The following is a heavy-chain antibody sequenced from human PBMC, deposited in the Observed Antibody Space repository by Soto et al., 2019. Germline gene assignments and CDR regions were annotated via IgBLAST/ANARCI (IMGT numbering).Heavy chain of an antibody. D-gene: IGHD2-15*01. J-gene: IGHJ6*02. V-gene: IGHV4-31*03. Sequence: SETLSLTCTVSGGSISSGGYYWSWIRQHPGKGLEWIGYIYYSGSTYYNPSLKSRVTISVDTSKNQFSLKLSSVTAADTAVYYCARDRLVVVAARYYYYGMDVWGQGTTVTVSS. CDR3: ARDRLVVVAARYYYYGMDV. CDR2: IYYSGST. CDR1: GGSISSGGYY.